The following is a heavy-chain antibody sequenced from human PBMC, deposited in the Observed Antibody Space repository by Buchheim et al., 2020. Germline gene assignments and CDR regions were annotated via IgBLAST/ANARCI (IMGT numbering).Heavy chain of an antibody. Sequence: QVQLVQSGAEVKKPGASVKVSCKASGYTFTGYYMHWVRQAPGQGLEWMGWINPNSGGTNYAQKVQGWVTMTRDTSISTAYMELSRLRSDDTAVYYCARGLGANWSWYFDLWGRGTL. D-gene: IGHD1-1*01. CDR1: GYTFTGYY. J-gene: IGHJ2*01. CDR3: ARGLGANWSWYFDL. CDR2: INPNSGGT. V-gene: IGHV1-2*04.